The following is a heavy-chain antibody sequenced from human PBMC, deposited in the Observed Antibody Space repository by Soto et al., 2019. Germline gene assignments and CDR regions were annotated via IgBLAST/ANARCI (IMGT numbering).Heavy chain of an antibody. J-gene: IGHJ4*02. CDR2: IIPIFGTA. CDR3: ARGGYYYDSSGPYKYYFDY. Sequence: SVKVSCKASGGTFSSYAISWVRQAPGQGLEWMGGIIPIFGTANYAQKFQGRVTITAGESTSTAYMELSSLRSEDTAVYYCARGGYYYDSSGPYKYYFDYWGQGTLVTVSS. V-gene: IGHV1-69*13. CDR1: GGTFSSYA. D-gene: IGHD3-22*01.